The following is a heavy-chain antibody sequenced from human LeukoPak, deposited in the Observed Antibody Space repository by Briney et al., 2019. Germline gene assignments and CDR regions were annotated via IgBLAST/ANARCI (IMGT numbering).Heavy chain of an antibody. J-gene: IGHJ4*02. CDR3: ARFRAATTRFDY. D-gene: IGHD1/OR15-1a*01. V-gene: IGHV3-30*04. CDR1: GFTFRNYA. Sequence: GGSLRLSCAASGFTFRNYAMYWVRQAPGRGLEWAAVVSFDGNTTFYSDSVKGRFSISRDNSKNTLYLEMNSLRPEDTAVYYCARFRAATTRFDYWGQGTLVTVSS. CDR2: VSFDGNTT.